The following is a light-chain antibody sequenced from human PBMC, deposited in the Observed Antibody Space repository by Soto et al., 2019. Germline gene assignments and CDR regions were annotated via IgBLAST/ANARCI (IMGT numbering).Light chain of an antibody. CDR1: QSVLYNCNNKNY. Sequence: DSVMTQSPDSLAVSLGERATINCKSSQSVLYNCNNKNYLAWYQQKPGQPPKLLIYWASTRESGVPDRFSGSGSGTDFSLTITSLQAEDVAVYYCQQYYTTPTWTFGQGTKVEIK. V-gene: IGKV4-1*01. J-gene: IGKJ1*01. CDR2: WAS. CDR3: QQYYTTPTWT.